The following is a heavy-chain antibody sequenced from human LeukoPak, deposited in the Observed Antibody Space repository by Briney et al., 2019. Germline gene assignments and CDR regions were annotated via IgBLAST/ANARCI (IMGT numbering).Heavy chain of an antibody. CDR1: GFTFSSYG. J-gene: IGHJ5*02. D-gene: IGHD3-10*01. V-gene: IGHV3-30*18. Sequence: PGGSLRLSCAASGFTFSSYGMHWVRQAPGKGLKWVAVISYDGSNKYYADSVKGRFTISRDNSKNTLYLQMNSLRAEDTAVYYCAKDRYGSGKNWFDPWGQGTLVTVSS. CDR3: AKDRYGSGKNWFDP. CDR2: ISYDGSNK.